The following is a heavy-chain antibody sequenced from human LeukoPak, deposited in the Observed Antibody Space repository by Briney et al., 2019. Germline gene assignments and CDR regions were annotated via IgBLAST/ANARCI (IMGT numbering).Heavy chain of an antibody. Sequence: GGSLRLSCAPSGFIFSGYYMSWLRQAPGKGLEWVSYISGSGNDISYADSVKGRFTISRDNAKGSLYLQMNSLRAADTAVYYCGTHAGRTGSDDWGQGTPVTVSS. CDR1: GFIFSGYY. J-gene: IGHJ4*02. CDR3: GTHAGRTGSDD. V-gene: IGHV3-11*01. CDR2: ISGSGNDI. D-gene: IGHD3/OR15-3a*01.